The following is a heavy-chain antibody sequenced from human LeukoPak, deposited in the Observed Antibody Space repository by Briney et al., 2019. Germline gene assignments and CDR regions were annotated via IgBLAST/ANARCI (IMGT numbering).Heavy chain of an antibody. CDR3: ATDGTPSSSWYVSPYYYGMDV. Sequence: GASVKVSCKVSGYTLTELSMHWVRQAPGKGLEWMGGFDPEDGETIYAQKFQGRVTMTEDTSTDTACMELSSLRSEDTAVYYCATDGTPSSSWYVSPYYYGMDVWGQGTTVTVSS. J-gene: IGHJ6*02. D-gene: IGHD6-13*01. V-gene: IGHV1-24*01. CDR2: FDPEDGET. CDR1: GYTLTELS.